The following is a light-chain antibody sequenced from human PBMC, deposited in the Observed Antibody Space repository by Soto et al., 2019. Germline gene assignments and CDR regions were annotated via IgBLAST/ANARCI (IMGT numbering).Light chain of an antibody. Sequence: QSALTQPASVSGSPGQSITISCTGTSSDAGTYNLVSWYQQHPGKAPKLMIYEGSKWPSGVSNRFSGSTSGNTASLTISGLQAEDEADYYCCSYADSTTYVFGTGIQLTVL. J-gene: IGLJ1*01. CDR2: EGS. V-gene: IGLV2-23*01. CDR1: SSDAGTYNL. CDR3: CSYADSTTYV.